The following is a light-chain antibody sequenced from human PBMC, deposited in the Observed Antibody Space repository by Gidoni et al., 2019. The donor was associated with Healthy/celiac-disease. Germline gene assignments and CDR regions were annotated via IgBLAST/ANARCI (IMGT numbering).Light chain of an antibody. CDR2: GAS. CDR3: QQYGSSPLFT. V-gene: IGKV3-20*01. CDR1: QSVSSSY. J-gene: IGKJ3*01. Sequence: EIVLTQSPGTLSLSPGERATPSCRASQSVSSSYLAWYQQKPGQAPRLLIYGASSRATGIPDRFSGGGSGTDFTLTISRLEPEDFAVYYCQQYGSSPLFTFGPGTKVDIK.